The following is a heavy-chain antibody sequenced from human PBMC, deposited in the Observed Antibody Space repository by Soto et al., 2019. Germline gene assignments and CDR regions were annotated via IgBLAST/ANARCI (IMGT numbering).Heavy chain of an antibody. CDR1: GYTFTYYY. Sequence: QVQLVQSGAELKKPGASVKVSCKASGYTFTYYYIHWVRQAPGQGLEWMGWINPNSGATNYAQKFQDWVTMTRDTSITTAYMEFRRLRSDDTAVYYCARSDMTTIPNFGYWGQRTLFTVSS. CDR2: INPNSGAT. CDR3: ARSDMTTIPNFGY. D-gene: IGHD4-4*01. V-gene: IGHV1-2*04. J-gene: IGHJ4*02.